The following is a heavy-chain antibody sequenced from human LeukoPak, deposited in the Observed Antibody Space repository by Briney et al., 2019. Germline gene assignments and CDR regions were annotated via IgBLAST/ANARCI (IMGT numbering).Heavy chain of an antibody. V-gene: IGHV3-9*01. J-gene: IGHJ6*02. Sequence: GGSLRLSCAASGFTFDDYAMHWVRQAPGKGLEWVSGISWNSGSIGYADSVKGRFTISRDNAKNSLYLQMNSLRAEDTALYYCAKEMRGYYYYGMDVWGQGTTVTVSS. CDR1: GFTFDDYA. CDR3: AKEMRGYYYYGMDV. CDR2: ISWNSGSI. D-gene: IGHD3-10*01.